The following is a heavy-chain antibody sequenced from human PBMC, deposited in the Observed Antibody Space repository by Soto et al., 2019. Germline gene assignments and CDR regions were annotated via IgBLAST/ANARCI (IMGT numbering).Heavy chain of an antibody. CDR2: ISSSSSYI. D-gene: IGHD3-10*01. V-gene: IGHV3-21*01. Sequence: PGGSLRLSCAASGFTFSSYSMNWVRQAPGKGLEWVSSISSSSSYIYYADSVKGRFTISRDNAKNSLYLQMNSLRAEDTAVYYCARAPLLRSGELFLNWFDPWGQGTLVTVSS. CDR3: ARAPLLRSGELFLNWFDP. CDR1: GFTFSSYS. J-gene: IGHJ5*02.